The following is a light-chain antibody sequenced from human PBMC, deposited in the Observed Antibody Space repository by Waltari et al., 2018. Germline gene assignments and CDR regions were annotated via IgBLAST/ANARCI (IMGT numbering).Light chain of an antibody. J-gene: IGKJ1*01. V-gene: IGKV3-20*01. CDR1: QRVSRA. CDR3: QHYLRLPVT. CDR2: GAS. Sequence: EIVLTQSTGPLSLSLGHRATVACRVSQRVSRALARYQQNPGHAPRLLLYGASTRATGIPDRFSGSGSGTDFSLTISRLEPDDFAVYYCQHYLRLPVTFGQGTTVEI.